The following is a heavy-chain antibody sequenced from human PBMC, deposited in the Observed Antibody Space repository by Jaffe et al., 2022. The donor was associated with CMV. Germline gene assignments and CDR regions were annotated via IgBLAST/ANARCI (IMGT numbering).Heavy chain of an antibody. CDR1: GFTFSDYG. CDR3: AKNLFTVGLPHYGFYYGMDV. Sequence: DVQLLESGGGLVQPGGSLRLSCAASGFTFSDYGMGWVRQAPGQGLEWISSIINNGGNTYYADSVKGRFTISRDQLKNTLYLQMSSLRAEDTAIYYCAKNLFTVGLPHYGFYYGMDVWGQGTTVTVSS. V-gene: IGHV3-23*01. CDR2: IINNGGNT. J-gene: IGHJ6*02. D-gene: IGHD3-16*01.